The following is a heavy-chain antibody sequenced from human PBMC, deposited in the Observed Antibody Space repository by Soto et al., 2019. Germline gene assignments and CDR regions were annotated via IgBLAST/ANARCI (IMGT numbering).Heavy chain of an antibody. D-gene: IGHD6-13*01. V-gene: IGHV1-8*01. CDR1: GYTLITND. J-gene: IGHJ5*02. CDR3: ARGGPAVGFDL. CDR2: MKPSTGDS. Sequence: ASVKVSCKASGYTLITNDINWVRQASGQGLEWMGWMKPSTGDSGSDPDFQGRITMTRDTATSTAYMELSSLKFEDTAVYYCARGGPAVGFDLWGQGSLVTVSS.